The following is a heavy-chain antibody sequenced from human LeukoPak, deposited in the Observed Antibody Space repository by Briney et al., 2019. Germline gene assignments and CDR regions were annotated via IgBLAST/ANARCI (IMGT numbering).Heavy chain of an antibody. D-gene: IGHD2-2*01. CDR3: ARWSCSSTACYPQDP. Sequence: SETLSLTCTVSGGSISSYFWSWIRQPPGKGLEWIGYIYYSGITHYNPSLKSRVTISVDTSKNQFSLKLSSVTAADTAVYYCARWSCSSTACYPQDPWGQGTLVTVSS. V-gene: IGHV4-59*08. J-gene: IGHJ5*02. CDR2: IYYSGIT. CDR1: GGSISSYF.